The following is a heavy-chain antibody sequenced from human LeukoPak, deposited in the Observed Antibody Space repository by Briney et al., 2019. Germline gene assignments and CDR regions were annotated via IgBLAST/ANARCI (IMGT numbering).Heavy chain of an antibody. V-gene: IGHV4-39*07. J-gene: IGHJ3*02. CDR2: IYYTGNT. CDR3: TRSHGSGLIRI. Sequence: SETLSLTCTVSGDSLTGYYWGWIRQPPGKGLEWIGNIYYTGNTYYNPSLKSRVTISLDTSKNQFSLKVISMTAADTAVYYCTRSHGSGLIRICGRGTMVTVSS. D-gene: IGHD3-22*01. CDR1: GDSLTGYY.